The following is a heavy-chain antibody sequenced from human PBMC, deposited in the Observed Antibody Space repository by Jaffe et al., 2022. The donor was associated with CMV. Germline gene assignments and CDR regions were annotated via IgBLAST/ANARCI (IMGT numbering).Heavy chain of an antibody. CDR2: IDPSDSYT. CDR3: ARRRKDRGGDSSSWFL. D-gene: IGHD6-13*01. Sequence: EVQLVQSGAEVKKPGESLRISCKGSGYSFTSYWISWVRQMPGKGLEWMGRIDPSDSYTNYSPSFQGHVTISADKSISTAYLQWSSLKASDTAMYYCARRRKDRGGDSSSWFLWGQGTLVTVSS. J-gene: IGHJ4*02. V-gene: IGHV5-10-1*03. CDR1: GYSFTSYW.